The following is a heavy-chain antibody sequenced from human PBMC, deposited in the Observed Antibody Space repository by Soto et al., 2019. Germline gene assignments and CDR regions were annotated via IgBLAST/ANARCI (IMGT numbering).Heavy chain of an antibody. CDR3: ARDAAARLSNYGMDV. J-gene: IGHJ6*02. D-gene: IGHD6-6*01. Sequence: GGSLRLSCAASGFTVSSNYMSWVRQAPGKGLEWVSVIYSGGSTYYADSVKGRFTISRDNSKNTLYLQMNSLRAEDTAVYYCARDAAARLSNYGMDVWGQGTTVTVSS. V-gene: IGHV3-53*01. CDR1: GFTVSSNY. CDR2: IYSGGST.